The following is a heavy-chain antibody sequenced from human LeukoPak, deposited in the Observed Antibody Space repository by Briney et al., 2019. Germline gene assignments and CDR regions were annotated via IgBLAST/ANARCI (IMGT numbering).Heavy chain of an antibody. CDR1: GFTFDDYA. D-gene: IGHD3-10*01. CDR2: ISWNSGSI. J-gene: IGHJ4*02. CDR3: AKDLSLSILWFGELGY. V-gene: IGHV3-9*01. Sequence: PGRSLRLSCAASGFTFDDYAMHWVRQAPGKGLEWVSGISWNSGSIGYADSVKGRFTISRDNAKNSLYLQMNSLRAEDTALYYCAKDLSLSILWFGELGYWGQGTLVTVSS.